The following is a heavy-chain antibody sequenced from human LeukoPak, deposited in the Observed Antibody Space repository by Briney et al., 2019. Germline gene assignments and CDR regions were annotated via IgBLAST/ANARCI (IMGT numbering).Heavy chain of an antibody. J-gene: IGHJ4*02. D-gene: IGHD4-17*01. CDR2: INPNSGGT. CDR3: AREGAYGYYAFDY. CDR1: GYSFIDSY. Sequence: ASVKVSCKASGYSFIDSYMHWVRQAPGQGLEWMGWINPNSGGTNYAQKFQGRVTMTRDTSISTAYMDLSRLRSDDTAVYYCAREGAYGYYAFDYWGQGTLVTVSS. V-gene: IGHV1-2*02.